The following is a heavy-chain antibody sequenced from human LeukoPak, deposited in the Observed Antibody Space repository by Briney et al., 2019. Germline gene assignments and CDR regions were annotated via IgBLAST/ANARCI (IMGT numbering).Heavy chain of an antibody. CDR2: INPNSGGT. Sequence: ASVKVSCKASGYTFTGYYMHWVRQAPGQGLEWMGWINPNSGGTNYAQKFQGRVTMTRDTSISTAYMELSRLRSDDTAVYYCARVPSYYYDSSGKTSGAGHAFDIWGQGTMVTVSS. D-gene: IGHD3-22*01. CDR1: GYTFTGYY. V-gene: IGHV1-2*02. J-gene: IGHJ3*02. CDR3: ARVPSYYYDSSGKTSGAGHAFDI.